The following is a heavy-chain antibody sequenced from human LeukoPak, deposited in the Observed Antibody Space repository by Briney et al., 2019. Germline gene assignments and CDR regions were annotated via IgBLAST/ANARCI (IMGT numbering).Heavy chain of an antibody. J-gene: IGHJ3*02. CDR3: AKDRPPWAYDKPYDAFDI. D-gene: IGHD3-22*01. V-gene: IGHV3-66*01. Sequence: GGSLRLSCAASEFSVGSNYMTWVRQAPGKGLEWVSLIYSGGSTYYADSVKGRFTISRDNSKNTLYLQMNSLRAEDTAVYYCAKDRPPWAYDKPYDAFDIWGQGTMVTVSS. CDR1: EFSVGSNY. CDR2: IYSGGST.